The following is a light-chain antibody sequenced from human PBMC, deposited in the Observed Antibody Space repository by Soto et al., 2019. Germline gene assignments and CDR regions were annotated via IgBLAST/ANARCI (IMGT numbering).Light chain of an antibody. Sequence: QSALTQPASVSGSPGQSVTISCTGTSIDVGGYNYVSWYQQHPGKAPKFMIYDVSNRPSGVSTRFSGSKSGNTASLTISGLQAEDEADYYCSSYTTGSTPVVFGGGTKVTVL. CDR1: SIDVGGYNY. V-gene: IGLV2-14*01. J-gene: IGLJ2*01. CDR3: SSYTTGSTPVV. CDR2: DVS.